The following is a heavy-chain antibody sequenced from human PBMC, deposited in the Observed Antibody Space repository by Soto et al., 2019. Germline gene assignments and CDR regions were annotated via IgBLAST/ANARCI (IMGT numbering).Heavy chain of an antibody. J-gene: IGHJ3*02. CDR1: GYTFTSYG. D-gene: IGHD6-19*01. CDR3: AIMYSSGWYYALDI. Sequence: ASVKVSCKASGYTFTSYGISWVRQAPGQGLEWMGWISAYNGNTNYAQKLQGRVTMTTDTSTSTAYMELRSLRSEDTAVYYCAIMYSSGWYYALDIWGQGTMVTVSS. V-gene: IGHV1-18*01. CDR2: ISAYNGNT.